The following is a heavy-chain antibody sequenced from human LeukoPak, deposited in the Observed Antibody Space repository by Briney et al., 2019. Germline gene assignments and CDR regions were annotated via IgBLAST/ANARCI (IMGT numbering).Heavy chain of an antibody. CDR3: ARIIVVVVAAINYFDY. D-gene: IGHD2-15*01. Sequence: PGGSLRLSCAASGFTSSSYWMSWVRQVPGKGLEWVANIKQDGSEKYYVDSVKGRFTISRDNAKNSLYLQMNSLRAEDTAVYYCARIIVVVVAAINYFDYWGQGTLVTVSS. J-gene: IGHJ4*02. V-gene: IGHV3-7*03. CDR2: IKQDGSEK. CDR1: GFTSSSYW.